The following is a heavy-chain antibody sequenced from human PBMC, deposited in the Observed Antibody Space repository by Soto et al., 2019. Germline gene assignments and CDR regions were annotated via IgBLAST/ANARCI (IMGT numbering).Heavy chain of an antibody. J-gene: IGHJ6*02. Sequence: GASVKVSCKVSGYTLTELSMHWVRQAPGKGLEWMGGFDPEDGETIYAQKFQGRVTMTEDTSTDTAYMELSSLRSEDTAVYYCATGGSGWYYYGMDVWGQGTTVTSP. CDR2: FDPEDGET. V-gene: IGHV1-24*01. D-gene: IGHD6-19*01. CDR3: ATGGSGWYYYGMDV. CDR1: GYTLTELS.